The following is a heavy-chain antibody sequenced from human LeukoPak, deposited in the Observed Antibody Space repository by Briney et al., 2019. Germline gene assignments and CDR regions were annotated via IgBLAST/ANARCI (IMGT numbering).Heavy chain of an antibody. D-gene: IGHD6-19*01. CDR2: INPSGSST. J-gene: IGHJ4*02. Sequence: ASVNVSCTASGYTFTIYYMHWVRQAPGQGLEWMGIINPSGSSTSYAQKLQGRVTMTRDTSTSTVYMELSSLRSEDTAVYYCARDSASRGFYSSGWYDWGQGTLVTVSS. CDR3: ARDSASRGFYSSGWYD. CDR1: GYTFTIYY. V-gene: IGHV1-46*04.